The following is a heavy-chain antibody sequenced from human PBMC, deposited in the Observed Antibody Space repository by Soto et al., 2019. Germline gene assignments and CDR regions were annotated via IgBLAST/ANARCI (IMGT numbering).Heavy chain of an antibody. J-gene: IGHJ6*02. CDR3: ARGSSSSSAYYYYALDV. V-gene: IGHV1-69*13. CDR1: GGTFNNYA. CDR2: IIPIFGLG. Sequence: SVKVSCKASGGTFNNYAISWVRQAPGQGLEWMGGIIPIFGLGNYAQKFQDRVTITADESRTTAYMEMSSLRSEDTAIYYCARGSSSSSAYYYYALDVWGQGTTVTVSS. D-gene: IGHD6-6*01.